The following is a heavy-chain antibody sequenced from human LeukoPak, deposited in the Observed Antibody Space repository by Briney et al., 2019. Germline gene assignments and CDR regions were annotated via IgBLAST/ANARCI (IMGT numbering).Heavy chain of an antibody. V-gene: IGHV4-59*08. J-gene: IGHJ4*02. D-gene: IGHD6-13*01. Sequence: SETLCLACTASDDSIRSYYWSWIGQPPGKGLEWIAYIYYSGSTNYNPSLKSRVTISVDTSKKQFSLKVSSVTAADTAVYYCARHDSTWPTILGHWGQGTLVTVSS. CDR1: DDSIRSYY. CDR2: IYYSGST. CDR3: ARHDSTWPTILGH.